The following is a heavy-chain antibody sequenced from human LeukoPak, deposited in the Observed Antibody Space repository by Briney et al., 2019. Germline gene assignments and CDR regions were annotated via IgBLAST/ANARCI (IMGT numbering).Heavy chain of an antibody. CDR2: IYHSGST. CDR3: ARGQRWLQYDDAFDI. D-gene: IGHD5-24*01. Sequence: KPSETLSLTCAVSGYSISSDYYWGWIRQPPGKGLEWIGSIYHSGSTYYNPSLESRVTISLDTSKNQFSLKLSSVTAADTAVHYCARGQRWLQYDDAFDIWGQGTMVIVSS. J-gene: IGHJ3*02. V-gene: IGHV4-38-2*01. CDR1: GYSISSDYY.